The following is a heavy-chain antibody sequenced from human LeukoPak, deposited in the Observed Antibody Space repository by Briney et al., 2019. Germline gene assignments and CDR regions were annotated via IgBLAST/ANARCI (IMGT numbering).Heavy chain of an antibody. CDR3: ARAEWELPYNDY. D-gene: IGHD1-26*01. Sequence: ASVKVSCKASGYTFTSYAMHWVRQAPGQRLEWMGWINAGNGNTKYSQKLQGRVTMTTDTSTSTAYMELRSLRSDDTAVYYCARAEWELPYNDYWGQGTLVTVSS. CDR1: GYTFTSYA. V-gene: IGHV1-3*01. J-gene: IGHJ4*02. CDR2: INAGNGNT.